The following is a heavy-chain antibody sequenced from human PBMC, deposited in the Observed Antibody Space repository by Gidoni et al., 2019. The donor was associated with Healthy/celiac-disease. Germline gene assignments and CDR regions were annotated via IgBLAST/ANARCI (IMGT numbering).Heavy chain of an antibody. V-gene: IGHV3-11*05. CDR3: ARGPQHTDRNRPPNV. J-gene: IGHJ6*02. CDR2: ISSSSSYT. CDR1: GLTFRDYY. Sequence: QVQLVESGGGLVKPGGSLRLSCAASGLTFRDYYMSWIRQAPGKGLEWVSYISSSSSYTNYADSVKGRFTISRDNAKNSLYLQMNSLRAEDTAVYYCARGPQHTDRNRPPNVWGQGTTVTVSS.